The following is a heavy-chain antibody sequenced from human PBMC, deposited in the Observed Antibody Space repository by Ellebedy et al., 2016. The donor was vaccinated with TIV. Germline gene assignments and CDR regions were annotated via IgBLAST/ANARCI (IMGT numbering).Heavy chain of an antibody. CDR1: GFTFSSYG. J-gene: IGHJ4*02. Sequence: GESLKISCAASGFTFSSYGMHWVRQAPGKGLEWVAVIWYDGSNKYYADSVKGRFTISRDNAKNSLYLQMNSLRAEDTAVYYCARAGWYSSGWYDYWGQGTLVTVSS. D-gene: IGHD6-19*01. CDR3: ARAGWYSSGWYDY. CDR2: IWYDGSNK. V-gene: IGHV3-33*01.